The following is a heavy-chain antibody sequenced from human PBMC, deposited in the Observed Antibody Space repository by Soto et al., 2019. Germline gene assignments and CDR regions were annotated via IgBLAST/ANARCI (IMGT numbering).Heavy chain of an antibody. Sequence: GGSLRLSCAASGFTFSSYSMNWVRQAPGKGLEWVSSISSSSSYIYYADSVKGRFTISRDNAKNSLYLQMNSLRAEDTAVYYCARGCYNWNYDFDYWGQGTLVTVSS. CDR1: GFTFSSYS. J-gene: IGHJ4*02. CDR3: ARGCYNWNYDFDY. D-gene: IGHD1-7*01. V-gene: IGHV3-21*01. CDR2: ISSSSSYI.